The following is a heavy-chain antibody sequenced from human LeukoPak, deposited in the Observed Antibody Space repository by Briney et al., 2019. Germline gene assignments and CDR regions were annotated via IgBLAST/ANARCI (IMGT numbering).Heavy chain of an antibody. Sequence: GGSLRLSCAASGFTFSSYAMHWVRQAPGKGLEWVAVISYDGSNKYYADSVKGRFTISRDNSKNTLYLQMNSLRAEDTAVYYCAKDGGGGPTVPVYFDYWGQGTLVTVSS. D-gene: IGHD4-17*01. V-gene: IGHV3-30-3*01. CDR1: GFTFSSYA. CDR2: ISYDGSNK. CDR3: AKDGGGGPTVPVYFDY. J-gene: IGHJ4*02.